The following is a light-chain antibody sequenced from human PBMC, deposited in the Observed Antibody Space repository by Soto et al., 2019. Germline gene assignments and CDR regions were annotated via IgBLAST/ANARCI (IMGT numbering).Light chain of an antibody. J-gene: IGLJ2*01. CDR1: SSNIGAGYD. CDR2: AGS. CDR3: QSFDSSLSGRVV. Sequence: QSVLTQPPSVSGAPGQGVTLSCTGSSSNIGAGYDVHWYQQLPGTAPKLLISAGSNRPSWVPDRFSGSKSGTSASLAITGIQAEDEAIYYCQSFDSSLSGRVVFGGGTKLTVL. V-gene: IGLV1-40*01.